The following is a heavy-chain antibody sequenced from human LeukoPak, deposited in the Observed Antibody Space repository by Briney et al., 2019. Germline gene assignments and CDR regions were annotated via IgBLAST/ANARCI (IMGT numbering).Heavy chain of an antibody. CDR3: ARASRYYYDSSCYYRYYYYMDV. CDR1: GGSISSYY. CDR2: FYTSGST. Sequence: SETLSLTCTVSGGSISSYYWSCLRQPAEEGLEGIGRFYTSGSTIYNPSLKSRVTMSVDTSKNQFSLKLSYVTAADTAVYYCARASRYYYDSSCYYRYYYYMDVWGKGTTVTISS. V-gene: IGHV4-4*07. D-gene: IGHD3-22*01. J-gene: IGHJ6*03.